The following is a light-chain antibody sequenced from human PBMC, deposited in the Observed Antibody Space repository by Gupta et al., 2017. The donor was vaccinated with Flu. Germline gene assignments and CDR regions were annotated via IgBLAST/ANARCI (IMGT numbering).Light chain of an antibody. Sequence: VTISCSGSSSNIGSNTVNWYQQLPRTAPKLLIYTNNQRPSGVPDRFSGSKSDTSAPLAISGLQSEDEADYYCASWDDSLNGGVFGGGTKLTVL. V-gene: IGLV1-44*01. CDR2: TNN. CDR3: ASWDDSLNGGV. J-gene: IGLJ3*02. CDR1: SSNIGSNT.